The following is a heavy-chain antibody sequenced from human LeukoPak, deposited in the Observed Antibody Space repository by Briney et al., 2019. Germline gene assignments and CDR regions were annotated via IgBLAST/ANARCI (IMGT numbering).Heavy chain of an antibody. V-gene: IGHV4-34*01. J-gene: IGHJ4*02. D-gene: IGHD3-9*01. CDR1: GGSFTGYY. CDR2: INHSGVT. Sequence: SETLSLTCAVYGGSFTGYYWTWIRQPPGKGLEWIGEINHSGVTDYNPSLKSRVTISEDTSRRQFSLRLTSVTAADTAVYFCVTNYYILTAYHAYWGQGTLVTVSS. CDR3: VTNYYILTAYHAY.